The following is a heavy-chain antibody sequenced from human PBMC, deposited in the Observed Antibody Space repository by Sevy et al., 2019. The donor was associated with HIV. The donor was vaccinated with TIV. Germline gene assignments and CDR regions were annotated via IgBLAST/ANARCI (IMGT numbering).Heavy chain of an antibody. D-gene: IGHD1-26*01. Sequence: GGSLRLSCAASGFTFSSYAMHWVRQAPGKGLEWVAGISYDGSNKYYADSVKGRFTISRDNSKNTLYLQMNSLRAEDTAVYYCARGGELYVEYYFDYWGQGTLVTVSS. V-gene: IGHV3-30*04. CDR3: ARGGELYVEYYFDY. J-gene: IGHJ4*02. CDR1: GFTFSSYA. CDR2: ISYDGSNK.